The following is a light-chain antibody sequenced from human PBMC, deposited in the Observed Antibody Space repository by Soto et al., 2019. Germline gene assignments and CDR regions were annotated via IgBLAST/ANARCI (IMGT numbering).Light chain of an antibody. V-gene: IGKV3-15*01. J-gene: IGKJ5*01. CDR3: QQYNNWPLT. CDR2: GAS. Sequence: DIVMTQSPATLSVAPGERVTFSCGASQGVSRKLAWYQHKPGQAPRLLISGASTGATGIPARFSGSGSGTEFTLTISSLQSEDFAVYYCQQYNNWPLTFGQGTRLEIK. CDR1: QGVSRK.